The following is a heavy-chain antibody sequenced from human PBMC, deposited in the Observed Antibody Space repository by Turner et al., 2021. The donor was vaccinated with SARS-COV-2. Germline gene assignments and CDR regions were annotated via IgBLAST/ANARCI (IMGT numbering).Heavy chain of an antibody. CDR1: GGSISSYY. J-gene: IGHJ5*02. CDR2: IYYSGST. CDR3: ARPTGEWLVHGWFDH. V-gene: IGHV4-59*01. Sequence: QVQLQESGPGLVKPSETLSLTCTVSGGSISSYYWSWIRQHPGKGLEWIGYIYYSGSTNYNSSLKSRVTISVDTSKNQFSLKLSSVTAADTAVYYCARPTGEWLVHGWFDHWGQGTLVTVSS. D-gene: IGHD6-19*01.